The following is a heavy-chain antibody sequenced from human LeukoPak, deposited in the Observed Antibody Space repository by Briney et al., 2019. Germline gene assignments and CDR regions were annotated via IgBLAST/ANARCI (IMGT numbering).Heavy chain of an antibody. CDR1: GFTFSSYG. D-gene: IGHD2-21*02. J-gene: IGHJ4*02. V-gene: IGHV3-33*01. CDR2: IWYDGTNK. Sequence: GGSLRLSCAASGFTFSSYGMHWVRQAPGKGLEGVAVIWYDGTNKYYADSVKGRFTISRDNSKNTLYLQMNSLRAEDTAVYYCARIGGDRHPIEYWGQGTLVTVSS. CDR3: ARIGGDRHPIEY.